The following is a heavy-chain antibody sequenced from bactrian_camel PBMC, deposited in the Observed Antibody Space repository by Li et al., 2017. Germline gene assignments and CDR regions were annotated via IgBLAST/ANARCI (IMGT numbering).Heavy chain of an antibody. CDR3: ITFFSRAGGTYLADADFGY. V-gene: IGHV3S10*01. J-gene: IGHJ6*01. D-gene: IGHD7*01. Sequence: VQLVESGGGSVQAGGSLRLSCAASGFTFSSYYMTWVRQAPGKGLEWVSKIYSDGSTAYADSVKGRFTISRDNAKNTVYLQMNSLKPEDTAVYYCITFFSRAGGTYLADADFGYWGQGTQVTVS. CDR2: IYSDGST. CDR1: GFTFSSYY.